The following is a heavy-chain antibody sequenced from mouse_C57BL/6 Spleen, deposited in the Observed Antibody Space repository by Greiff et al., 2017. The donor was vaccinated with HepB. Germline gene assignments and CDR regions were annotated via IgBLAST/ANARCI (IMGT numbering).Heavy chain of an antibody. CDR1: GYTFTSYW. V-gene: IGHV1-55*01. CDR3: AYYGNYDAMDY. D-gene: IGHD2-1*01. J-gene: IGHJ4*01. CDR2: IYPGSGST. Sequence: QVQLQQSGAELVKPGASVKMSCKASGYTFTSYWITWVKQRPGQGLEWIGDIYPGSGSTNYNEKFKSKATLTVDTSSSTAYMQLSSLTSEDSAVYYCAYYGNYDAMDYWGQGTSVTVSS.